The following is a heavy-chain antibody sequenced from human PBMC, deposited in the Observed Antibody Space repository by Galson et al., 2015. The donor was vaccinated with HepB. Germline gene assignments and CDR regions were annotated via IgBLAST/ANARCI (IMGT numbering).Heavy chain of an antibody. V-gene: IGHV4-31*02. J-gene: IGHJ4*02. CDR2: IFYSGRA. D-gene: IGHD3-16*01. CDR3: ARAGQVGVWGNSAFYFDY. Sequence: IGYIFYSGRAYYNPSLKSRVTLSVDTSKNQFSLKLSSVTAADTAVYYCARAGQVGVWGNSAFYFDYWGQGTLVTVSS.